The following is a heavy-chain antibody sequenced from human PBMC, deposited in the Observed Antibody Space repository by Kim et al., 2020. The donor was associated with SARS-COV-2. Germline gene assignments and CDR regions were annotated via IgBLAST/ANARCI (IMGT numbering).Heavy chain of an antibody. D-gene: IGHD6-13*01. CDR3: ARDRVFDYYGMDV. V-gene: IGHV6-1*01. Sequence: YAVTVKSRIPIHHATSKNHFSLQLNSVTPEDTAVYYCARDRVFDYYGMDVWGQGTTVTVSS. J-gene: IGHJ6*02.